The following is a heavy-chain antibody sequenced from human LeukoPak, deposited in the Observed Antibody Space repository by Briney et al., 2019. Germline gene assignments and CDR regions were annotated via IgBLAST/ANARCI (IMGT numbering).Heavy chain of an antibody. J-gene: IGHJ1*01. Sequence: GASVKVSCKASGYTFTSYGISWVRQAPGQGLEWMGWISAYNGNTNYAQKLQGRVTMTTDTSTSTAYMELRSLRSDDTAVYYCARDYYYDSSGYSFVQHWGQGTLATVSS. CDR3: ARDYYYDSSGYSFVQH. CDR1: GYTFTSYG. V-gene: IGHV1-18*01. CDR2: ISAYNGNT. D-gene: IGHD3-22*01.